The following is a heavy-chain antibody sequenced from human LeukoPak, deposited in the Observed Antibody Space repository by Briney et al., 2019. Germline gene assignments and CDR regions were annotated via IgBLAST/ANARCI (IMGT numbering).Heavy chain of an antibody. J-gene: IGHJ6*04. D-gene: IGHD3-16*02. CDR1: GFTFSQYA. CDR2: ISGSGTGT. V-gene: IGHV3-23*01. CDR3: AKQSDIVIVPDSIALKAYPMCV. Sequence: GGSLRLSCAASGFTFSQYAMTWVRQAPGKGLEWVSGISGSGTGTYYADSVKGRFTISRDNSRSTLYLQMNSLRAEDTAVYYCAKQSDIVIVPDSIALKAYPMCVCGEGTTVTVST.